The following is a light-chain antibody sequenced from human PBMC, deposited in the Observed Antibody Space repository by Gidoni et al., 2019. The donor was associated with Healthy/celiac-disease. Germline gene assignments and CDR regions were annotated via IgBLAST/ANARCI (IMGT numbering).Light chain of an antibody. CDR3: QQYDNLPRT. CDR1: QDISNY. J-gene: IGKJ2*01. Sequence: DIQLTPSPSSLSASVGDRVTTTCQASQDISNYLHWYQQKPGKAPKLLIYDASNLETGVPSMFSGSGSGTDFTFTISSLQPEDSATYYCQQYDNLPRTFXQXTKLEIK. CDR2: DAS. V-gene: IGKV1-33*01.